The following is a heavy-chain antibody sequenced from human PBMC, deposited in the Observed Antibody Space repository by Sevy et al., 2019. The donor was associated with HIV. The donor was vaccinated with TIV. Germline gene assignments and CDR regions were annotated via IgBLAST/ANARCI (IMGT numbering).Heavy chain of an antibody. CDR1: GFTFSDYY. J-gene: IGHJ3*02. V-gene: IGHV3-11*01. CDR3: ARGGGTYYYDSSGYYSRAFDI. Sequence: GGSLRLSCAASGFTFSDYYMSWIRQAPGKGLEWVSYISSSGNTIYYADSVKGRFPISRDNAKNSLYLQMNSLRAEETAVYYCARGGGTYYYDSSGYYSRAFDIWGQGTMVTVSS. CDR2: ISSSGNTI. D-gene: IGHD3-22*01.